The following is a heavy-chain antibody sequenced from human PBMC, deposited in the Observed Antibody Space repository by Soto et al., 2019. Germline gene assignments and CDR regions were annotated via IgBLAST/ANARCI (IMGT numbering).Heavy chain of an antibody. Sequence: QVQLQESGPGLVKPSGTLSLTCAVSGDSMSNTNWWSWVRQPPGKGLEWIGEIYHSGSTNYNPSFKSRVTISVDKSKNQCSLNLTSVTAADTAVYYCAKRTLRRLRFVETHWGQGTLVTVSS. J-gene: IGHJ4*02. V-gene: IGHV4-4*02. D-gene: IGHD3-3*01. CDR1: GDSMSNTNW. CDR3: AKRTLRRLRFVETH. CDR2: IYHSGST.